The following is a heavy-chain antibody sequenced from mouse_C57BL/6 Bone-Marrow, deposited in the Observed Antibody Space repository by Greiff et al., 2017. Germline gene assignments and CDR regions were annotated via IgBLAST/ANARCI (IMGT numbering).Heavy chain of an antibody. Sequence: VQLQQSGPALVKPGASVKISCKASGSNFTDYYINWVKQRPGQGLEWIGWIFPGSGSNYYNEKFKGKAPLTGDKSPSTAYMLLSSLTSEDSAVYFCARGEHPWWFDVWGTGTTVTVSS. V-gene: IGHV1-75*01. J-gene: IGHJ1*03. CDR3: ARGEHPWWFDV. CDR2: IFPGSGSN. CDR1: GSNFTDYY.